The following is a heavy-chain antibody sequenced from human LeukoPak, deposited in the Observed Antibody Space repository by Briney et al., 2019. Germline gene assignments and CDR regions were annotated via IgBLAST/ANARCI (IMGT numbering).Heavy chain of an antibody. CDR2: ISAYNGNT. V-gene: IGHV1-18*04. Sequence: ASVKVSCKASGYTFTGYYMHWVRQAPGQGLEWMGWISAYNGNTNYAQKLQGRVTMTTDTSTSTAYMELRSLRSDDTAVYYCARGPELWTAISWDYWGQGTLVTVSS. J-gene: IGHJ4*02. CDR1: GYTFTGYY. CDR3: ARGPELWTAISWDY. D-gene: IGHD5-18*01.